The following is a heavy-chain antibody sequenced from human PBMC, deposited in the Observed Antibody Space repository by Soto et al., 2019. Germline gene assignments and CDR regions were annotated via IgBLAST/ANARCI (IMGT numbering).Heavy chain of an antibody. V-gene: IGHV3-23*01. CDR2: VSIGGST. CDR1: GFTFSSYA. J-gene: IGHJ6*02. CDR3: ARARSGRVYYYGMDV. D-gene: IGHD3-10*01. Sequence: PGGSLRLSCAASGFTFSSYAMGWVRQGQGKGLEWVAVVSIGGSTHYADSVRGRFTISRDNSKNTLSLQMNSLRAEDTAVYYCARARSGRVYYYGMDVWGQGTTVTVSS.